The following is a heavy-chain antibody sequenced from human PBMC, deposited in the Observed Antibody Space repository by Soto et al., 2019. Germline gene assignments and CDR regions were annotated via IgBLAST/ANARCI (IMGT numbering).Heavy chain of an antibody. D-gene: IGHD6-13*01. J-gene: IGHJ4*02. CDR2: IYYSGST. CDR1: GGSISSYY. CDR3: ARVGIAAVGRYYFDY. Sequence: SQPMSHRCSVAGGSISSYYWSCIRQPPGKGLEWIGYIYYSGSTNYNPSLKSRVTISVDTSKNQFSLKLSSVTAADTAVYYCARVGIAAVGRYYFDYWGQGTLVTVSS. V-gene: IGHV4-59*01.